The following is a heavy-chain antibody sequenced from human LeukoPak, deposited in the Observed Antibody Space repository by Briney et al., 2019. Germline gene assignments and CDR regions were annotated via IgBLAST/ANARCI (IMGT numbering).Heavy chain of an antibody. J-gene: IGHJ6*02. CDR3: AKDLLQHYYYYGMDV. V-gene: IGHV3-30*18. CDR1: GFTFSSYG. D-gene: IGHD2-2*01. Sequence: GGSLRLSCAASGFTFSSYGMHWVRQAPGKGLEWVAVISYDGSNKYYADSVKGRFTISRDNSKSTLYLQMNSLRAEDTAVYYCAKDLLQHYYYYGMDVWGQGTTVTVSS. CDR2: ISYDGSNK.